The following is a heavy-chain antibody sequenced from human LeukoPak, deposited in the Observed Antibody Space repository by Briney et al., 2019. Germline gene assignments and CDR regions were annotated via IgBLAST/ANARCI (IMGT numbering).Heavy chain of an antibody. V-gene: IGHV4-61*02. CDR2: IYTSGST. J-gene: IGHJ4*02. Sequence: SQTLSLTCTVSGGSISTGTDYWSWIRQPAGKGLEWIGRIYTSGSTNYNPSPKSRVTISVDTSKNQFSLKLSSVTAADTAVYYCARESLGPPYYFDYWGQGTLVTVSS. D-gene: IGHD1-26*01. CDR1: GGSISTGTDY. CDR3: ARESLGPPYYFDY.